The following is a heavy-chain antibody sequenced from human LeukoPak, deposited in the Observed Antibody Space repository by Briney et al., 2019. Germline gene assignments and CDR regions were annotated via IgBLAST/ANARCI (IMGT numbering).Heavy chain of an antibody. Sequence: SEILSLTCAVYGGSFSGYYWSWIRQPPGKGLEWIWEINHSGSTNYNPSLKSRVTISVDTSKNQFSLKLSSVTAADTAVYYCARHLMVRGAVDYWGQGTLVTVSS. CDR1: GGSFSGYY. D-gene: IGHD3-10*01. V-gene: IGHV4-34*01. CDR2: INHSGST. CDR3: ARHLMVRGAVDY. J-gene: IGHJ4*02.